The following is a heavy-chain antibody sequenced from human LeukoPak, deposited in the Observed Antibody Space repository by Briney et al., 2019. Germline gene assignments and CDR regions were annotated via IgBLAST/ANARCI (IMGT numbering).Heavy chain of an antibody. CDR1: GFTFSSYA. D-gene: IGHD6-13*01. CDR2: ICGSGGST. Sequence: GGSLRLSHAASGFTFSSYAMSCVREAPGKGLEWVSAICGSGGSTYYADSVKGRFTISRDNSKNTLYLQMNSLRAEDTAVYYCAKAAAGPTPAYYYYYMDVWGKGTTVTVSS. V-gene: IGHV3-23*01. CDR3: AKAAAGPTPAYYYYYMDV. J-gene: IGHJ6*03.